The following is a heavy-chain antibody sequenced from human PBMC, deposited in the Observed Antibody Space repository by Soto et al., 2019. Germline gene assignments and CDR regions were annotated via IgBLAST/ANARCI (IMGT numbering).Heavy chain of an antibody. V-gene: IGHV4-31*03. D-gene: IGHD3-10*01. CDR3: ARDAGGGTGSYYRYFDY. CDR2: IYNTGST. Sequence: QVHLQESGPGLVKPSQTLSLTCTVSGASISVHTYYWSWVRQLPGKGLESIGHIYNTGSTYYYPSLKSRLTISLETYKNQFSLKLNSVTDADTAVYYCARDAGGGTGSYYRYFDYWGQGILVTVSS. CDR1: GASISVHTYY. J-gene: IGHJ4*02.